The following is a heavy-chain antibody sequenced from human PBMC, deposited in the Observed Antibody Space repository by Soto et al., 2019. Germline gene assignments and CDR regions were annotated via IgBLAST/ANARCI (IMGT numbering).Heavy chain of an antibody. CDR1: GFTVSNNY. CDR3: ARDGTYNWV. J-gene: IGHJ4*02. CDR2: IFSNGDT. V-gene: IGHV3-66*01. Sequence: ELQLVASGGGLVQPGGSLRLSCAASGFTVSNNYVRWVRQATGKGLERVSLIFSNGDTRYADSVKGRFTISRDSSSNTLYLQMNRLRVEDTAVYYCARDGTYNWVGGQGIHVTVSS. D-gene: IGHD1-1*01.